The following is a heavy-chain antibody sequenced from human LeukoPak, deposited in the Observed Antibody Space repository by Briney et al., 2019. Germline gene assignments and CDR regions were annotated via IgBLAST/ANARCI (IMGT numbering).Heavy chain of an antibody. V-gene: IGHV3-21*01. CDR2: ISSSSSYI. D-gene: IGHD3-22*01. Sequence: GGSLRLSCAASGFTFSSYSMNWVRQAPGKGLEWVSSISSSSSYIYYADSVKGRFTISRDNAKNSLYLQMNSLRAEDTAVYYYARVALGIVRAFDIWGQGTMVTVSS. CDR1: GFTFSSYS. J-gene: IGHJ3*02. CDR3: ARVALGIVRAFDI.